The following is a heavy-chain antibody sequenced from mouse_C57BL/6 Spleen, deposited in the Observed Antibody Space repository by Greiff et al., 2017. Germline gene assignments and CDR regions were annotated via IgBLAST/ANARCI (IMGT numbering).Heavy chain of an antibody. CDR3: ARLYGYDLYYFDD. CDR2: IDPSDSYT. D-gene: IGHD2-2*01. Sequence: VQLQQPGAELVMPGASVKLSCKASGYTFTSYWMHWVKQRPGQGLEWIGEIDPSDSYTNYNQKFKGKSTLTVDKSSSTAYMQLSSLTSEDSAVYYCARLYGYDLYYFDDWGQGTTLTVSS. J-gene: IGHJ2*01. V-gene: IGHV1-69*01. CDR1: GYTFTSYW.